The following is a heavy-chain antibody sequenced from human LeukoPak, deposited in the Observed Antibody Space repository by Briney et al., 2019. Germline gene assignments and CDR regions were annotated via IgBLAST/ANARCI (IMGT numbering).Heavy chain of an antibody. Sequence: GGSLRLSCAASGFTFSGSAMHWVRQASGKGLEWVGRIRSKANSYATAYAASVKGRFTISRDDSKNTAYLQMNSLRAEDTAVYYCARSLFYTAMAVLNWGQGTLVTVSS. V-gene: IGHV3-73*01. CDR1: GFTFSGSA. CDR3: ARSLFYTAMAVLN. D-gene: IGHD5-18*01. CDR2: IRSKANSYAT. J-gene: IGHJ4*02.